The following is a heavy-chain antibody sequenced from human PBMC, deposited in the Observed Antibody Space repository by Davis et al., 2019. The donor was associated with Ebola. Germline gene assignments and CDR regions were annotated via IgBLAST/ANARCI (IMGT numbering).Heavy chain of an antibody. CDR1: GFTFSSYA. CDR3: ARAGDFGMDV. J-gene: IGHJ6*02. Sequence: GGSLRLSCAASGFTFSSYAMSWVRQAPGKGLEWVSAISGSGGGTYYADSVKGRFTISRDNSENTLYLQMNSLRVEDTAVYYCARAGDFGMDVWGQGTTVTVSS. D-gene: IGHD2-8*02. CDR2: ISGSGGGT. V-gene: IGHV3-23*01.